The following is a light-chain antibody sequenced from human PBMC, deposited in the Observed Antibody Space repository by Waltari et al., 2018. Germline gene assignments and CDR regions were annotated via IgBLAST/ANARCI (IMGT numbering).Light chain of an antibody. Sequence: DIQMTQSPSSLPASVGDSVTITCRSSQSISNYLKWYQHKPGEAPKLLVYVASNLQRGVPSRFSGSGSETDFTLTISSLQLEDFATYYCQQSYNAPYTFGQGTNVEIK. V-gene: IGKV1-39*01. J-gene: IGKJ2*01. CDR2: VAS. CDR3: QQSYNAPYT. CDR1: QSISNY.